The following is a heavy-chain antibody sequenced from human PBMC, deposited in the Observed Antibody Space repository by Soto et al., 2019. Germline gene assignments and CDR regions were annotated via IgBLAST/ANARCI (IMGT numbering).Heavy chain of an antibody. Sequence: QVQLQESGPGLVKPSETLSLTCVVSGDSISNDHWWPWVRQPPGKGLEWIGEIYHSGSTNYKPSLTSRATISVDKSKNQCSLKVTSVTAADTAVYFCARVPRTTVTSIDYWGQGTLVTVYS. CDR3: ARVPRTTVTSIDY. J-gene: IGHJ4*02. CDR1: GDSISNDHW. CDR2: IYHSGST. V-gene: IGHV4-4*02. D-gene: IGHD4-17*01.